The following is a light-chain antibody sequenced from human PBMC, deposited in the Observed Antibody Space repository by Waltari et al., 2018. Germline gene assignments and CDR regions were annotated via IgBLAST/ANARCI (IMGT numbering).Light chain of an antibody. CDR1: QSLLYSNGKTY. CDR3: MQGVELPLT. V-gene: IGKV2-29*03. J-gene: IGKJ4*01. CDR2: EVS. Sequence: DIVMTQTPASLSVTPGQPASISCKSSQSLLYSNGKTYFNWYLQKPGQSPQLLIYEVSRRFSGVPDRFSGGGSGTDFTLKISRVEAEYVGIYYCMQGVELPLTFGGGTQVEIK.